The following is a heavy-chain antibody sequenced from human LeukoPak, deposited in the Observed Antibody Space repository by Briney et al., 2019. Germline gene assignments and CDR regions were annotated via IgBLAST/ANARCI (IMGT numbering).Heavy chain of an antibody. D-gene: IGHD3-22*01. CDR2: INHSGST. CDR1: GGSFSGYY. Sequence: PSETLSLTCAVYGGSFSGYYWNWIRQPPGKGLEWIGEINHSGSTNYNPSLKSRVTISVDPSKNQFSLKLSSVTAADTAVYYCSRDSSASDDPKEFFQHWGQGTLVTVSS. J-gene: IGHJ1*01. CDR3: SRDSSASDDPKEFFQH. V-gene: IGHV4-34*01.